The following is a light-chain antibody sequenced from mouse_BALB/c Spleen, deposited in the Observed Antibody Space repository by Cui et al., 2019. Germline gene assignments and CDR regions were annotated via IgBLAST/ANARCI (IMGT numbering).Light chain of an antibody. Sequence: DIQMTQSPASLSVSVGETVTITCRASENIYSNLAWYQQKQGKPPQLLVYAATNLADGVPSRFSGSGSGTQYSLKINSLQSEDFGSYYCQHFWGTPPTFGGGTKLEIK. J-gene: IGKJ1*01. CDR2: AAT. V-gene: IGKV12-46*01. CDR1: ENIYSN. CDR3: QHFWGTPPT.